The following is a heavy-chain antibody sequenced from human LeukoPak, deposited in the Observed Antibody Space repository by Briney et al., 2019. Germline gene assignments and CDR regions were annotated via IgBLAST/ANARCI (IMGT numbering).Heavy chain of an antibody. V-gene: IGHV3-21*01. CDR2: ISSSGSYK. Sequence: GGSLRLSCAASGFIFSGYSMNWVRQAPGKGLEWVSSISSSGSYKYYADSVKGRFTISRDNAKNSLYLQMSSLRAEDTAVYYCARGPSSGWSSRTQWGQGTLVTVSS. D-gene: IGHD6-19*01. CDR1: GFIFSGYS. J-gene: IGHJ4*02. CDR3: ARGPSSGWSSRTQ.